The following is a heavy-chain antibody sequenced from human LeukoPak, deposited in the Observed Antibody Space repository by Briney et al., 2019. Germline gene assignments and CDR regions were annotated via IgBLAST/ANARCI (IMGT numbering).Heavy chain of an antibody. V-gene: IGHV3-23*01. CDR2: ISGSGGST. CDR1: GLTFSSYD. D-gene: IGHD3-3*01. J-gene: IGHJ5*02. Sequence: PGGSLRLSCAASGLTFSSYDMSWVRQAPGKGLGWVSAISGSGGSTYYADSVKGRFTISRDNSKNTLYLQMNSLRAEDTAVYNCAKTPTYYDFPWGQGTLVTVSS. CDR3: AKTPTYYDFP.